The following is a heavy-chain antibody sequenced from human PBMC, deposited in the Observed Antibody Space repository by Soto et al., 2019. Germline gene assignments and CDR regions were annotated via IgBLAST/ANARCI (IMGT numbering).Heavy chain of an antibody. CDR2: IYHSGST. D-gene: IGHD6-13*01. CDR3: ARDFRYSRIAAAGLGHYNWFDP. J-gene: IGHJ5*02. CDR1: GGSSSSSNW. V-gene: IGHV4-4*02. Sequence: PSETLSLTCAVSGGSSSSSNWWSWVRQPPGKGLEWIGEIYHSGSTNYNPSLKSRVTISVDKSKNQFSLKLSSVTAADTAVYYCARDFRYSRIAAAGLGHYNWFDPWGQGTLVTVSS.